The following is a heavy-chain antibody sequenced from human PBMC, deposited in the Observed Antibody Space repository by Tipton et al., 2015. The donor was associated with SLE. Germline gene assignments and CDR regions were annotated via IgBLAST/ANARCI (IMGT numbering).Heavy chain of an antibody. D-gene: IGHD6-13*01. J-gene: IGHJ4*02. CDR2: IYTSGST. Sequence: LRLSCTVSGGSISSYYWSWIRQPAGKGLEWIGHIYTSGSTNYNPSLKSRVTISVDTSKNQFSLKLSSVTAADTAVYYCARRSSSWSFDYWGQGTLVTVSS. CDR1: GGSISSYY. V-gene: IGHV4-4*07. CDR3: ARRSSSWSFDY.